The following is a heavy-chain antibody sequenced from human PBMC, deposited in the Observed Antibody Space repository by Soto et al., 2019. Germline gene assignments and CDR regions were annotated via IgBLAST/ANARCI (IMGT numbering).Heavy chain of an antibody. CDR3: AKDRGRIADNYFDP. J-gene: IGHJ5*02. V-gene: IGHV3-30*18. CDR1: GFTFSNYG. Sequence: VQLLESGGILVHPGGSLRLSCAASGFTFSNYGMHWVRQAPGKGLEWVAVISYDGSDKYYVDSVKGRFTISRDSSKNTLYLQMNSLRPEDTAVYYCAKDRGRIADNYFDPWGQGTLVTVSS. CDR2: ISYDGSDK. D-gene: IGHD6-13*01.